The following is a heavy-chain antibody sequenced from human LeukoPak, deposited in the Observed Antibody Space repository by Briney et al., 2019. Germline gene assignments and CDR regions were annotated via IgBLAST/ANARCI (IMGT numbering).Heavy chain of an antibody. CDR1: GGSISSYY. J-gene: IGHJ6*02. CDR3: ARGRVYCSSTSCQPRYYYGMDV. Sequence: SETLSLTCTVSGGSISSYYWSWIRQPPGKGLEWIGYISYSGTTTYNASLKSRVTISVDTSKNQFSLKLSSVTAADTAVYYCARGRVYCSSTSCQPRYYYGMDVWGQGTTVTVSS. CDR2: ISYSGTT. D-gene: IGHD2-2*01. V-gene: IGHV4-59*12.